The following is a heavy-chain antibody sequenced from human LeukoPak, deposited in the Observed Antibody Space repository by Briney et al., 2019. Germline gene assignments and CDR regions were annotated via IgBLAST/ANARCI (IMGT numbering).Heavy chain of an antibody. CDR3: ARGRYSSGDN. CDR2: INPNSGGT. J-gene: IGHJ4*02. Sequence: GASVKLSCKASGYTFTGYYMHWVRQAPGHGLEWMGRINPNSGGTNYAQKFQGRVTMTRDTSISTSYMEMSRLRSDDTFVYYCARGRYSSGDNWGQGTLVTVSS. D-gene: IGHD6-25*01. CDR1: GYTFTGYY. V-gene: IGHV1-2*05.